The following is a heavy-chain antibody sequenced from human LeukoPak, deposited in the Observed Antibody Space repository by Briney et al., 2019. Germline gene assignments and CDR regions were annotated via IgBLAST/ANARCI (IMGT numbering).Heavy chain of an antibody. J-gene: IGHJ3*02. CDR1: GYTFTGYY. D-gene: IGHD2-2*01. CDR2: INPNSGGT. V-gene: IGHV1-2*02. CDR3: ASPVLGYCSSTSCYFRIGAFDI. Sequence: ASVKVSCKASGYTFTGYYMHWVRQAPGQGLEWMGWINPNSGGTNYAQKFQGRVTMTRDTSISTAYMELSRLRSDDTAVYYCASPVLGYCSSTSCYFRIGAFDIWGQGTMVTVSS.